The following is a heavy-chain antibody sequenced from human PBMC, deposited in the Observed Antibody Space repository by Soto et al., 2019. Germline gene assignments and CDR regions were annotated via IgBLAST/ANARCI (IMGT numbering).Heavy chain of an antibody. D-gene: IGHD4-4*01. Sequence: QVQLVESGGGVVQPGRSLRLSCAASGFTFSSYAMHWVRQAPGKGLEWVAVISYDGSNKYYADSVKGRFTISRDNSKNTLYLRMNSLRAEDTAVYYCARGEVSDYWGQGTLVTVSS. J-gene: IGHJ4*02. CDR3: ARGEVSDY. CDR1: GFTFSSYA. CDR2: ISYDGSNK. V-gene: IGHV3-30-3*01.